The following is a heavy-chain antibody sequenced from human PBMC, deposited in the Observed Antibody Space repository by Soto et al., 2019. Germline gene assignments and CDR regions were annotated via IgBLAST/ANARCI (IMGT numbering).Heavy chain of an antibody. V-gene: IGHV1-18*01. J-gene: IGHJ6*03. Sequence: SVEVSSKASGYTFTCNGMSSVRQAPGQGLEWMGWISAYNGNTVYAQKFQGRVTMTRDTSMSTAYMELSSLRSEDTAVYYCARGPTNENYYYMDVWGRGTTVTVSS. CDR2: ISAYNGNT. CDR1: GYTFTCNG. CDR3: ARGPTNENYYYMDV.